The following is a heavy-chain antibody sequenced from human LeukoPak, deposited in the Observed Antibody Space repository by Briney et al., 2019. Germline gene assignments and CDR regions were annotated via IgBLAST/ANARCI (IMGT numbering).Heavy chain of an antibody. CDR3: ARDTWRAVAGTSTYYYTGMDA. CDR1: GFTFSSSR. CDR2: IKLDGSEK. J-gene: IGHJ6*02. D-gene: IGHD6-19*01. Sequence: PGGSLRLSCEVSGFTFSSSRMNWVRQAPGKGLEWVANIKLDGSEKSYVDSVKGRFTISRDNAKNSLYLQMNSLRVEDTAVYYCARDTWRAVAGTSTYYYTGMDAWGQGTTVTVSS. V-gene: IGHV3-7*03.